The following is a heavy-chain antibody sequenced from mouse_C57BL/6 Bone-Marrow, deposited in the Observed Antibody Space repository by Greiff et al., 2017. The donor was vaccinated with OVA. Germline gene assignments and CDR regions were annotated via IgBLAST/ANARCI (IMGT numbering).Heavy chain of an antibody. D-gene: IGHD1-1*01. J-gene: IGHJ4*01. CDR2: ISYDGSN. Sequence: DVQLVESGPGLVKPSQSLSLTCSVTGYSITSGYYWNWIRQFPGNTLEWMGYISYDGSNNYNPSLKNRISITRDTSKNQFFLKLNSVTTEDTATYYCARATNKFITTVVAEGYAMDYWGQGTSVTVSS. CDR1: GYSITSGYY. V-gene: IGHV3-6*01. CDR3: ARATNKFITTVVAEGYAMDY.